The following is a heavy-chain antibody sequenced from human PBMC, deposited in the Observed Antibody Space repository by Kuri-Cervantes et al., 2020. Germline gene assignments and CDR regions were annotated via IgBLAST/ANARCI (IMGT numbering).Heavy chain of an antibody. V-gene: IGHV1-2*02. J-gene: IGHJ6*02. CDR3: ASEGAVVDHYYYGMDV. CDR1: GYTFTGYY. D-gene: IGHD2-2*01. CDR2: INPNSGGT. Sequence: ASVKVSCKASGYTFTGYYMHWVRQAPGQGLEWTGWINPNSGGTNYAQKFQGRVTMTRDTSISTAYMELSRLRSEDTAVYYCASEGAVVDHYYYGMDVWGQGTTVTVSS.